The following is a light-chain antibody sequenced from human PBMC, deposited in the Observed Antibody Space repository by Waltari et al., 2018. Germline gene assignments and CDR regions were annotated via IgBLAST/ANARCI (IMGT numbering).Light chain of an antibody. CDR1: QSISSW. V-gene: IGKV1-5*03. CDR2: KAS. Sequence: DIQMTQSPSTLSASVGHRVTITCRASQSISSWLAWYQQKPGKAPKLLIYKASSLESGVPSRFSGSGSGTEFTLTISSLQPDDFATYYCQHSETFGQGTKLEIK. CDR3: QHSET. J-gene: IGKJ2*01.